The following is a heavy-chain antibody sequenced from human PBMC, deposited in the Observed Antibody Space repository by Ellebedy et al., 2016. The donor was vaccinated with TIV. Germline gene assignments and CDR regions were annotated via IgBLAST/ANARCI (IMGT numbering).Heavy chain of an antibody. J-gene: IGHJ4*01. CDR1: GFTFSSHA. CDR2: LTISGDDT. CDR3: ATEVRPNDY. V-gene: IGHV3-23*01. Sequence: GGSLKISCVVSGFTFSSHAMTWVRQAPGKGLEWVSSLTISGDDTYYADSVKGRFSISRDNSKNTLYLQMASLRAEDTAVYYCATEVRPNDYWGQGTLVTVSS.